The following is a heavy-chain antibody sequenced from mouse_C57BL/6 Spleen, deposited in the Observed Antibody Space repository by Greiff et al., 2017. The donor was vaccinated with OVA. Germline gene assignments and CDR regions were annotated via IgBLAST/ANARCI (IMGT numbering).Heavy chain of an antibody. Sequence: QVQLQQPGAELVMPGASVKLSCKASGYTFTSYWMHWVKQRPGQGLEWIGEIDPSDSYTNYNQKFKGKSALTVDKSSSTAYMQLSSLTSEDSAVYYCARGPLLRYPGVFDYWGQGTTLTVSS. CDR1: GYTFTSYW. J-gene: IGHJ2*01. CDR2: IDPSDSYT. D-gene: IGHD1-1*01. V-gene: IGHV1-69*01. CDR3: ARGPLLRYPGVFDY.